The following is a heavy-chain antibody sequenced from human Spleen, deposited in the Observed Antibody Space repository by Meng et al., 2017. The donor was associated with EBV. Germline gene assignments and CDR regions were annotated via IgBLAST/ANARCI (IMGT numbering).Heavy chain of an antibody. CDR3: ARERVKSSVTRGPFD. CDR2: IYHRGNT. D-gene: IGHD2-21*02. Sequence: GPGLVKPSGTQSLPCVVAGGSTSSTNGGSWVRKPPGKGLEWIGQIYHRGNTNYKPSLKSRVTISLDKSKNQFSLNLTSVTAADTAVYFCARERVKSSVTRGPFDWGRGTLVTVSS. CDR1: GGSTSSTNG. V-gene: IGHV4-4*02. J-gene: IGHJ4*02.